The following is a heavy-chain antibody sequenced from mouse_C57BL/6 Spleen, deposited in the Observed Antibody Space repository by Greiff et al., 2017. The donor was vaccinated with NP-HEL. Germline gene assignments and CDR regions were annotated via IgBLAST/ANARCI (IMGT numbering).Heavy chain of an antibody. CDR2: ISGGGGNT. Sequence: DVKLVESGGGLVKPGGSLKLSCAASGFTFSSYTMSWVRQTPEKRLEWVATISGGGGNTYYPDSVKGRFTISRDNAKNTLYLQMSSLRSEDTALYYWARQGGYGRPMDYWGQGTSVTVSS. J-gene: IGHJ4*01. CDR3: ARQGGYGRPMDY. D-gene: IGHD1-1*01. V-gene: IGHV5-9*01. CDR1: GFTFSSYT.